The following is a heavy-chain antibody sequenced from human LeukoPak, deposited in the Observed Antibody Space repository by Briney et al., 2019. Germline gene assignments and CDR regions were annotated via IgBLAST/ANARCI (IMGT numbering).Heavy chain of an antibody. J-gene: IGHJ6*02. CDR2: IIPILGIA. CDR3: ARDEVEMATIRGMDV. CDR1: GGTFSSYA. D-gene: IGHD5-24*01. V-gene: IGHV1-69*04. Sequence: SVKVSCKASGGTFSSYAISWVRQAPGQGLEWMGRIIPILGIANYAQKFQGRVTITADKSTSTAYMELSSLRSEDTAVYYCARDEVEMATIRGMDVWGQGTTVTVSS.